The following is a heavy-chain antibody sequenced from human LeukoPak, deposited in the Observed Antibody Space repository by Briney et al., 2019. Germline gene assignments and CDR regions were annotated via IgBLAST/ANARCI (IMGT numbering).Heavy chain of an antibody. V-gene: IGHV3-23*01. Sequence: GGSLRLSCAASGFTFRDYGMSWVRQAPGKGLEWVSVVSDSGSSAYYTDSVKGRFTISRDNSKNTLYLQMNSLRAEDTAVYYCAPDLRGAGWSLDYWGQGTLVTVSS. CDR1: GFTFRDYG. CDR2: VSDSGSSA. D-gene: IGHD6-19*01. J-gene: IGHJ4*02. CDR3: APDLRGAGWSLDY.